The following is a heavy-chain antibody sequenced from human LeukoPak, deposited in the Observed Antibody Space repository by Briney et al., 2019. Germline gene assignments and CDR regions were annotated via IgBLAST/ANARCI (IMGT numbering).Heavy chain of an antibody. CDR3: AATYCGSGSYYNYNWFDP. CDR2: INAGNGNT. D-gene: IGHD3-10*01. Sequence: ASVKVSCKASGYTFTSYAMHWVRQAPGQRLEWMGWINAGNGNTKYSQKFQGRVTITRDTSASTAYMELSSLRSEDTAVYYCAATYCGSGSYYNYNWFDPWGQGTLVTVSS. CDR1: GYTFTSYA. J-gene: IGHJ5*02. V-gene: IGHV1-3*01.